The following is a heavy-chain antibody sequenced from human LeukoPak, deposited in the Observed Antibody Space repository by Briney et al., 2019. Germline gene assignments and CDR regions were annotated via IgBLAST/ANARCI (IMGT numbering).Heavy chain of an antibody. CDR1: GGSVSSGSYY. D-gene: IGHD3-16*01. Sequence: SETLSLTCTLSGGSVSSGSYYWSWIRQPPGKGLEWIGYIYYSGSTNYNPSLKSRVTISVDTSRNQFSLKLSSVTAADTAVYYCARVPGGGIAANWGQGTMVTVSS. CDR2: IYYSGST. CDR3: ARVPGGGIAAN. V-gene: IGHV4-61*01. J-gene: IGHJ3*01.